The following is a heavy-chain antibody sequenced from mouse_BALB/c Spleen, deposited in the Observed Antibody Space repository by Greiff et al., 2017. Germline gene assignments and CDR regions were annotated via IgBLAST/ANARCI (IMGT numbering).Heavy chain of an antibody. V-gene: IGHV1-55*01. Sequence: VQLQQPGAELVKPGTSVKLSCKASGYNFTSYWINWVKLRPGQGLEWIGDIYPGSGSTNYNEKFKSKATLTVDTSSSTAYMQLSSLASEDSALYYCARGGYGNYYAMDYWGQGTSVTVSS. CDR2: IYPGSGST. D-gene: IGHD2-1*01. CDR1: GYNFTSYW. J-gene: IGHJ4*01. CDR3: ARGGYGNYYAMDY.